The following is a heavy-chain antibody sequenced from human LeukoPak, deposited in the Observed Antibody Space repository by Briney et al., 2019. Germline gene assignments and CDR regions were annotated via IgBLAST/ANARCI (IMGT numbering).Heavy chain of an antibody. V-gene: IGHV1-69*04. Sequence: SVKVSCKASGGTFSSYAISWVRPAPGQGLEWMGRIIPILGIANYAQKFQGRVTITADKSTSTAYMELSSLRSEDTAVYYCAKAYYDSSGYPSDYWGQGTLVTVSS. CDR3: AKAYYDSSGYPSDY. D-gene: IGHD3-22*01. CDR1: GGTFSSYA. CDR2: IIPILGIA. J-gene: IGHJ4*02.